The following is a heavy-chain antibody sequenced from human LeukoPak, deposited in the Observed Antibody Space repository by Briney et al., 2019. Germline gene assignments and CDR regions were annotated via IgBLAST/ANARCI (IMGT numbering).Heavy chain of an antibody. CDR1: GFTFSSYA. V-gene: IGHV3-30*04. CDR2: ISYDGSNK. J-gene: IGHJ4*02. CDR3: ARDRYGDYGDFDY. Sequence: GGSLRLSCVASGFTFSSYAMHWVRQAPGKGLEWVAVISYDGSNKYYADSVKGRFTISRDNSKNTLYLQMNSLRAEDTAVYYCARDRYGDYGDFDYWGEGTLVTVSS. D-gene: IGHD4-17*01.